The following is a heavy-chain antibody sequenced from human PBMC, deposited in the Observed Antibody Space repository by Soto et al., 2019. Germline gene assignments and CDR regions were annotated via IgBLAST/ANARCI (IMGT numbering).Heavy chain of an antibody. D-gene: IGHD2-15*01. V-gene: IGHV4-30-4*01. CDR1: GGSISSGDYY. Sequence: SETLSLTCTVSGGSISSGDYYWSWIRQPPGKGLEWIGYIYYSGSTYYNPSLKSRVTISVDTSKNQFSLKLSSVTAADTAVYYCARKTIGYSRPKGNNWFDPWGQGTLVTVSS. J-gene: IGHJ5*02. CDR3: ARKTIGYSRPKGNNWFDP. CDR2: IYYSGST.